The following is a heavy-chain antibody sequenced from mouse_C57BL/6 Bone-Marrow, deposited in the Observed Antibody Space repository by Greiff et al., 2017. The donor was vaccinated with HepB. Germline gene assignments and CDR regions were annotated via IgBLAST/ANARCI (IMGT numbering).Heavy chain of an antibody. V-gene: IGHV5-6*01. J-gene: IGHJ3*01. CDR2: ISSGGSYT. D-gene: IGHD1-1*01. Sequence: SGGDLVKPGGSLKLSCAASGFTFSSYGMSWVRQTPDKRLEWVATISSGGSYTYYPDSVKGRFTISRDNAKNTLYLQMSSLKSEDTAMYYCARFTTVVARRFAYWGQGTLVTVSA. CDR1: GFTFSSYG. CDR3: ARFTTVVARRFAY.